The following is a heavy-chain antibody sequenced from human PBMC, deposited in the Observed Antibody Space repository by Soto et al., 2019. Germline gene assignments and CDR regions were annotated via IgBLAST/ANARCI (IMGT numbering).Heavy chain of an antibody. D-gene: IGHD4-17*01. Sequence: ASVKVSCKASGYTFTSFVMHWVRQAPGQRLEWMGSINAGNGNTKYSQRFQGRVTITRDTSASTAYMELSNLRSEDTAVFYGAREGLPPYWYLDRWGRGTLVTLSS. V-gene: IGHV1-3*01. CDR1: GYTFTSFV. J-gene: IGHJ2*01. CDR3: AREGLPPYWYLDR. CDR2: INAGNGNT.